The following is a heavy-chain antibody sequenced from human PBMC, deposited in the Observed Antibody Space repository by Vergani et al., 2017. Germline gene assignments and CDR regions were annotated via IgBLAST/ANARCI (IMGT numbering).Heavy chain of an antibody. CDR1: GGSFSGSY. CDR3: ARGLIAVAGSYYYDYMDV. Sequence: QVQLQQWGAGLLKPSETLSLTCAVYGGSFSGSYWSWIRQPPGKGLEWIGEINHSGSTNYNPSLKSRVTISVDTSKNQFSLKLSSVTAADTAVYYCARGLIAVAGSYYYDYMDVWGKGTTVTVSS. D-gene: IGHD6-19*01. CDR2: INHSGST. J-gene: IGHJ6*03. V-gene: IGHV4-34*01.